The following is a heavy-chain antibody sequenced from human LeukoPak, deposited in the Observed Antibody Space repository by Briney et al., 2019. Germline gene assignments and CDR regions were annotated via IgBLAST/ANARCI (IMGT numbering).Heavy chain of an antibody. CDR3: ARVGTGTRSFDS. V-gene: IGHV1-18*01. D-gene: IGHD1/OR15-1a*01. J-gene: IGHJ4*02. CDR2: ISSYKGYT. CDR1: GYTFTTHD. Sequence: ASVKVFCKTSGYTFTTHDINWVRQASGQGLEWMGSISSYKGYTNYGRRFQGRVTMTTDTSTNTAYMELRSLRSDDTAVYYCARVGTGTRSFDSWGQGTLVTVSS.